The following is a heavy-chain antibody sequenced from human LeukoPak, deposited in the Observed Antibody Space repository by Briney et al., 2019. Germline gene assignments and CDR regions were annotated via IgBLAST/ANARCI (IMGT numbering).Heavy chain of an antibody. Sequence: PGGSLRLSCAASGFTFSSYAMSWVRQAPGKGLEWVSAISGSAGSTNYADSVKGRFTIARDNSKNTLYLQMNSLRAEDTAVYYCAKGFRYNWNGDCFDYWGQGTLATVSS. J-gene: IGHJ4*02. CDR3: AKGFRYNWNGDCFDY. V-gene: IGHV3-23*01. CDR2: ISGSAGST. D-gene: IGHD1-1*01. CDR1: GFTFSSYA.